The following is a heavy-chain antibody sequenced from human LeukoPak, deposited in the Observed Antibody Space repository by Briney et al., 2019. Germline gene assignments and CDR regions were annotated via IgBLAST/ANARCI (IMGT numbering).Heavy chain of an antibody. Sequence: GASVKVSCKASGYTFTGYYMHWVRQAPGQGLEWMGWINPNSGDTDYAQKFQGRVTMTRDTSINVAYMELTRLTSDDTAVYYCYGGRSGRTWGQGSLVTVSS. CDR2: INPNSGDT. CDR3: YGGRSGRT. V-gene: IGHV1-2*02. CDR1: GYTFTGYY. D-gene: IGHD4/OR15-4a*01. J-gene: IGHJ4*02.